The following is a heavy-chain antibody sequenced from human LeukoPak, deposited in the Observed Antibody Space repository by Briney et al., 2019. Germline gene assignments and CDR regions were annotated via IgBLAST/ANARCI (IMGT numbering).Heavy chain of an antibody. Sequence: GGSLRLSCAASGFTFSGYEMNWVRQAPGEGLDWVSYISSGGGTRHYTDSVKGRFTMSRDNAENSLYLQMNSLRAEDTAVYYCARARSNAFDIWGQGTMVTVSS. CDR2: ISSGGGTR. D-gene: IGHD5/OR15-5a*01. V-gene: IGHV3-48*03. CDR3: ARARSNAFDI. CDR1: GFTFSGYE. J-gene: IGHJ3*02.